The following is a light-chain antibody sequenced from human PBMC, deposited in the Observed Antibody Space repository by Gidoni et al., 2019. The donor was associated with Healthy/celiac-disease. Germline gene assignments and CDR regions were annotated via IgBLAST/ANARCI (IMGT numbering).Light chain of an antibody. Sequence: DSMMTQAPDSLAVSLGARATIHCKSSQSVLYSSNNKNYLAWYQQKPGQPPKLLIYWASTRESGVPDRFSGSGSGTDVTLTISSLQAADVAVYYCQQYYSTPYTFGQGTKLEIK. CDR3: QQYYSTPYT. V-gene: IGKV4-1*01. CDR2: WAS. J-gene: IGKJ2*01. CDR1: QSVLYSSNNKNY.